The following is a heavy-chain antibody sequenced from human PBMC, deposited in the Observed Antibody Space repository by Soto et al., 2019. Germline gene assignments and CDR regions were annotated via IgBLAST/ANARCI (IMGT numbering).Heavy chain of an antibody. Sequence: QITLKESGPTVVKPTETLTLTCTFSGFSLTTSGVGVGWVRQSPGKAPEWLALIYWDDDKRYSTSLNSRLIITKDTSKNQVVLTMSNVDPADTATDYCAHRVLRTVFGLVTTTAIYFDFWGPGTPVFVSS. CDR1: GFSLTTSGVG. CDR2: IYWDDDK. D-gene: IGHD3-3*01. V-gene: IGHV2-5*02. CDR3: AHRVLRTVFGLVTTTAIYFDF. J-gene: IGHJ4*02.